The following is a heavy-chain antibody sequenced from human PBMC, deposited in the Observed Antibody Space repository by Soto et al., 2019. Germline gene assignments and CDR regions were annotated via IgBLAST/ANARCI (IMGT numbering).Heavy chain of an antibody. CDR3: ARSIVVVPAGTGDDY. CDR1: GYSFTSYW. V-gene: IGHV5-51*01. J-gene: IGHJ4*02. CDR2: IYPGDSDT. D-gene: IGHD2-2*01. Sequence: PGESLKISCKGSGYSFTSYWIGWVRQMPVKGLEWMGIIYPGDSDTRYSPSFQGQVTISTDKSISTAYLQWSSLKASDTAMYYCARSIVVVPAGTGDDYWGQGTLVIVSS.